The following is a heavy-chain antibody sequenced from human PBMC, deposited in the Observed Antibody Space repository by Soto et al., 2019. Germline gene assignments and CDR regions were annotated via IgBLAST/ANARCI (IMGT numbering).Heavy chain of an antibody. CDR2: ISGSGGST. V-gene: IGHV3-23*01. J-gene: IGHJ4*02. D-gene: IGHD3-22*01. CDR3: AKDLDSSGSGDY. CDR1: GFTFSSYA. Sequence: EVQLLESGGGLVQPGGSLRLSCAASGFTFSSYAMSWVRQAPGKGLEWVSAISGSGGSTYYADSVKGRFTISRDNSKNTLYLQMNSLRAEDTDVYYCAKDLDSSGSGDYWGQGTLVTVSS.